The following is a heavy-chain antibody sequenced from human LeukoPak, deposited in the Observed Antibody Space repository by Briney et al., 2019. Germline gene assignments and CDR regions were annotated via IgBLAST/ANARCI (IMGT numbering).Heavy chain of an antibody. CDR1: GYTFTGYY. J-gene: IGHJ4*02. Sequence: ASVKVSCKASGYTFTGYYMHWVRQAPGQGPEWMGWINTNSGGTNYAQKFQGRVTMTRDTSISTAYMELSRLRSDDTAVYYCASIPRKYSGSYSDYWGQGTLSPSPQ. V-gene: IGHV1-2*02. CDR3: ASIPRKYSGSYSDY. D-gene: IGHD1-26*01. CDR2: INTNSGGT.